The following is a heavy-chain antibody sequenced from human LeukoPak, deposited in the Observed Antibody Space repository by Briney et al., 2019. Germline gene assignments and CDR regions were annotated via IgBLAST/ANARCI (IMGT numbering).Heavy chain of an antibody. CDR3: AKSRDREYFDL. CDR1: GFTFSSYG. CDR2: ISYDGSNK. Sequence: GGSLRLSCAASGFTFSSYGMHWVRQAPGKGLEWVAVISYDGSNKYYADSVKGRFTISRDNSKNSLYLQMNSLRTEDTALYYCAKSRDREYFDLWGRGTLVTVSS. V-gene: IGHV3-30*18. J-gene: IGHJ2*01. D-gene: IGHD5-24*01.